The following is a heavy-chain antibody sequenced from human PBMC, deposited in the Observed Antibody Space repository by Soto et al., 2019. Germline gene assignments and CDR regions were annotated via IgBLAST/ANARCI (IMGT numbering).Heavy chain of an antibody. CDR2: ISSSSTI. CDR3: ARVNLDIVVVPAARDY. J-gene: IGHJ4*02. D-gene: IGHD2-2*01. V-gene: IGHV3-48*04. Sequence: HPGGSLRLSCAASGFTFSDCCMNWVRQAPGKGLEWVSSISSSSTIYYADSVKGRFTISRDNAKNSLYLQMNSLRAEDTAVYYCARVNLDIVVVPAARDYWGQGTLVTVSS. CDR1: GFTFSDCC.